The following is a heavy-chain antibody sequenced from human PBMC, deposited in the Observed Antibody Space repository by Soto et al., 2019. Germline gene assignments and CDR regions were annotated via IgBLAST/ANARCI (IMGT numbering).Heavy chain of an antibody. CDR1: GYTFTSYY. V-gene: IGHV1-46*03. CDR2: INPSGGST. D-gene: IGHD6-19*01. Sequence: ASVKVSCKASGYTFTSYYMHWVRQAPGQGLEWMGIINPSGGSTSYAQKFQGRVTMTRDTSTSTVYMELSSLRSEDTAVYYCATLPQGIAGAGTSMSGFDPWGQGPLVTVSS. CDR3: ATLPQGIAGAGTSMSGFDP. J-gene: IGHJ5*02.